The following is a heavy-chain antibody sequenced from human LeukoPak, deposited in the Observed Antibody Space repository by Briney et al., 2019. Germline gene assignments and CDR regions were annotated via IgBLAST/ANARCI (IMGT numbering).Heavy chain of an antibody. V-gene: IGHV3-7*02. CDR3: TGGWGSFDP. J-gene: IGHJ5*02. Sequence: GRSLRLSCAASGFSFSNYGMHWVRQAPGKGLEWVANIKEDGSEKYYVDSVKGRFTISRDNAKNSLDLQMNSLRAEDTAVYYCTGGWGSFDPWGQGTLVTVSS. CDR2: IKEDGSEK. D-gene: IGHD7-27*01. CDR1: GFSFSNYG.